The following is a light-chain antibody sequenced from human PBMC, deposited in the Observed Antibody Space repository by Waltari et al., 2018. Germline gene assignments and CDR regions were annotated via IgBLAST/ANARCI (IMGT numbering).Light chain of an antibody. CDR2: DKN. J-gene: IGLJ2*01. CDR1: RLRSYY. V-gene: IGLV3-19*01. CDR3: HSRDASGVGGS. Sequence: SSELTQDPAVSVAMGPTVRITCQGERLRSYYASWYLQRPGQAPRLVMYDKNNRPSGVPDRFSGSSSHNTASLTITGAQAEDEASYYCHSRDASGVGGSFGGGTKLTVL.